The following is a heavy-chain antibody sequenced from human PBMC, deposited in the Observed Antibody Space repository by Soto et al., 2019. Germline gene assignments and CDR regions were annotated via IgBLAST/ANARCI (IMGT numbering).Heavy chain of an antibody. Sequence: SETLSLTCAVSGGLISSGNWWTWVRQAPGKGLEWIGEIYHSGSTKYNPSPKSRVTMSVDKSKNQFSLKLNSVTAADTAVYYCARGPRGYVYYHGMDVWGQGTTVTVSS. D-gene: IGHD3-10*01. J-gene: IGHJ6*02. CDR1: GGLISSGNW. CDR3: ARGPRGYVYYHGMDV. CDR2: IYHSGST. V-gene: IGHV4-4*02.